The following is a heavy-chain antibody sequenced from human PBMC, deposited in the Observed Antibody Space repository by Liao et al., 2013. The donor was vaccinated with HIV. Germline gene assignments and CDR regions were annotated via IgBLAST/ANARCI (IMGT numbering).Heavy chain of an antibody. CDR3: ARISGDYGTLHSFDV. D-gene: IGHD4-17*01. Sequence: QVLLQESGPGQVKPSETLSLTCIVSGGSITNYYWSWIRQPAGKRLEWIGRLYANKLTNYNSSLKSRVTMSLDMSKSQFSLRLSSVTAADTAVYYCARISGDYGTLHSFDVWGQGQWSPFLQ. V-gene: IGHV4-4*07. J-gene: IGHJ3*01. CDR2: LYANKLT. CDR1: GGSITNYY.